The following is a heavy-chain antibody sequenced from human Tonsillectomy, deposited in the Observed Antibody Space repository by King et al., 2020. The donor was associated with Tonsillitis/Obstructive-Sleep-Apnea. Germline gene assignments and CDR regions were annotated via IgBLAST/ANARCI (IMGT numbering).Heavy chain of an antibody. CDR3: VNGGFVTTNGPRDY. D-gene: IGHD4/OR15-4a*01. Sequence: VQLVESGGGLVQPGRSLRLSCAASGFTFDDYAMHWVRQAPGKGLEWVSGISWNSGRIGYADSVKGRFTISRDNDNNSLYLKMNSLRTEETAFYYCVNGGFVTTNGPRDYWGQGTLVTVSS. CDR2: ISWNSGRI. J-gene: IGHJ4*02. V-gene: IGHV3-9*01. CDR1: GFTFDDYA.